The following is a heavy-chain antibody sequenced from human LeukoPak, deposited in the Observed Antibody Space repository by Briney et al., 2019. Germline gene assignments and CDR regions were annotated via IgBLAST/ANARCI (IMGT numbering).Heavy chain of an antibody. D-gene: IGHD6-19*01. CDR2: IGSVTTYI. V-gene: IGHV3-21*01. CDR1: GFTFSDYT. Sequence: PGGSLRLPCAASGFTFSDYTMNWVRQAPGKGLEWVSSIGSVTTYIYYADSVKGRFTISRDNAKNSLSLQMNSLRAEDTAVYYCARAIAVAGPYYFDYWGQGTLVTVSS. CDR3: ARAIAVAGPYYFDY. J-gene: IGHJ4*02.